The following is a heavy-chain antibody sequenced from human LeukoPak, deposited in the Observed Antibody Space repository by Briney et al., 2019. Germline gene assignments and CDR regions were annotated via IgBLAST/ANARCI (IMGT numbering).Heavy chain of an antibody. V-gene: IGHV4-59*01. Sequence: SETLSLTCTVSGGSISSYYWSWIRQPPGKGLEWIGYIYYSGSTNYNPSLKSRVTISVDTSKNQFSLKLSSVTAADTAVYYCARALGCITIFGVVKLAFDIWGQGTMVTVSS. CDR3: ARALGCITIFGVVKLAFDI. CDR2: IYYSGST. CDR1: GGSISSYY. J-gene: IGHJ3*02. D-gene: IGHD3-3*01.